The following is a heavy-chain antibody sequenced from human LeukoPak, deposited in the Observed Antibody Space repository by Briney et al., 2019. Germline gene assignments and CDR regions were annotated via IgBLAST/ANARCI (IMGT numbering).Heavy chain of an antibody. Sequence: GGSLTLSCAASGFTFSTYWMTWVRQAPGKGLEWVANIKQDGSEKYYVDSVKGRFTISRDNAKNSLYLQMNSLRAEDTAVYYCRYGSGSYSFDYWGQGTLVTVSS. V-gene: IGHV3-7*02. D-gene: IGHD3-10*01. J-gene: IGHJ4*02. CDR2: IKQDGSEK. CDR3: RYGSGSYSFDY. CDR1: GFTFSTYW.